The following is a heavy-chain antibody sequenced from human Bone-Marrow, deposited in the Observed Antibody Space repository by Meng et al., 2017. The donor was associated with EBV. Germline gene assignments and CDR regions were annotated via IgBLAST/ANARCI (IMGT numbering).Heavy chain of an antibody. D-gene: IGHD3-22*01. J-gene: IGHJ4*02. V-gene: IGHV1-18*01. CDR3: AREDYDSSQGAEDY. CDR2: ISAYNGNT. CDR1: GHTFTSSG. Sequence: VQSWAEVQKPGAAVMVSCKSSGHTFTSSGISWVRRASGQGLEWMGWISAYNGNTNDAQKLQGRVTMTTDTSTSTAYMELRSLRSDDTAVYSCAREDYDSSQGAEDYWGQGTLVTVSS.